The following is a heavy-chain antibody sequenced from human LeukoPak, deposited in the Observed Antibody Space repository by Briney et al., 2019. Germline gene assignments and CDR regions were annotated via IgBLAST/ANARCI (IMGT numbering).Heavy chain of an antibody. V-gene: IGHV3-73*01. D-gene: IGHD3-22*01. CDR1: GFTLSGSA. CDR2: IRSKGNRYAT. CDR3: TRTQDMYYYDTSGYV. J-gene: IGHJ6*02. Sequence: GGSLRLSCAASGFTLSGSAMHWVRQASGKGLEWVGRIRSKGNRYATAYAASLQGRLTISRDDSKNTAYLQMNSLKTEDTAVYYCTRTQDMYYYDTSGYVWGQGTTVTVS.